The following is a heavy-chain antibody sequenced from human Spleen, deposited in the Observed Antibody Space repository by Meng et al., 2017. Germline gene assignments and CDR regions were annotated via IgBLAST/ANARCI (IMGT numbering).Heavy chain of an antibody. D-gene: IGHD7-27*01. Sequence: QVQLVQSGAEVMKPGSSVKVSCKALGGIFSNYVIGWVRQAPGQGHESMGGINAVFGTTNYAQKFQDRVTITSDESTSTVYMELTRLTSEDTAVYYCYAGEYYWGQGTLVNVSS. V-gene: IGHV1-69*05. J-gene: IGHJ4*02. CDR1: GGIFSNYV. CDR2: INAVFGTT. CDR3: YAGEYY.